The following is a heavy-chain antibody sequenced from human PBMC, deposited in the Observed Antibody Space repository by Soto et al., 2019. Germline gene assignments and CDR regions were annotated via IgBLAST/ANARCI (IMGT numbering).Heavy chain of an antibody. Sequence: SETLSLTCTVSGGPISSGGYYWSWIRQHPGKGLEWIGYIYYSGSTYYNPSLKSRVTISVDTSKNQFSLKLSSVTAADTAVYYCARVQDYYGSGSPYYFDYWGQGTLVTVSS. CDR3: ARVQDYYGSGSPYYFDY. J-gene: IGHJ4*02. CDR1: GGPISSGGYY. D-gene: IGHD3-10*01. CDR2: IYYSGST. V-gene: IGHV4-31*03.